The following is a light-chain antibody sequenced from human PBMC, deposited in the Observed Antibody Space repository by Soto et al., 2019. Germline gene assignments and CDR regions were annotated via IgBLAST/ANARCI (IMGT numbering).Light chain of an antibody. Sequence: EIMLTQSPGTLSLSPGERATLSCRASQSVSSSYLAWYQQKPGQAPRLLIYRTSNRATGIPDRFSGSGSGTDFTLTISRLEPEDFAVYWCQQYDSSPRTFGQGTKVDI. CDR1: QSVSSSY. J-gene: IGKJ1*01. V-gene: IGKV3-20*01. CDR3: QQYDSSPRT. CDR2: RTS.